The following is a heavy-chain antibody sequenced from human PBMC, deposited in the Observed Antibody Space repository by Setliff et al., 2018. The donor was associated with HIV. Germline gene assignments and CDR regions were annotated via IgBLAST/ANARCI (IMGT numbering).Heavy chain of an antibody. J-gene: IGHJ4*02. Sequence: GASVKVSCKASGGTFRKYSISWVRQAPGQGLEWMGRIAPNSGGTKYAQKFEGRVTMTRDTSINTVYMEVSSLRSDDTAVYYCSRDVGVPGRGNALDYWGQGTQVTVSS. V-gene: IGHV1-2*06. CDR2: IAPNSGGT. D-gene: IGHD1-26*01. CDR1: GGTFRKYS. CDR3: SRDVGVPGRGNALDY.